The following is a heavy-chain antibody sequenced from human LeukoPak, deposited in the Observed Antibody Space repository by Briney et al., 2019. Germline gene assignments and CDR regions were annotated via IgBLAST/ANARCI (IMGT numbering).Heavy chain of an antibody. D-gene: IGHD3-3*01. CDR2: IIPIFGTA. J-gene: IGHJ5*02. Sequence: ASVKVSCKASGGTFSSYAISWVRQAPGQGLEWMGGIIPIFGTANYAQKFQGRVTITADESTSTAYMELRSLRSDDTAVYYCARGLGDFWSGYLNWFDPWGQGTLVTVSS. V-gene: IGHV1-69*13. CDR3: ARGLGDFWSGYLNWFDP. CDR1: GGTFSSYA.